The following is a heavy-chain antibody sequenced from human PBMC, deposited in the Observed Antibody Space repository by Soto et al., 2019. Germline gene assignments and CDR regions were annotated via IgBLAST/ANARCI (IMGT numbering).Heavy chain of an antibody. CDR1: GFTFSSYS. V-gene: IGHV3-21*01. Sequence: GGSLRLSCAASGFTFSSYSMNWVRQAPGKGLEWVSSISSSSSYIYYADSVRGRFTISRDNAKNSLYLQMNSLRAEDTAVYYCARDIPPRGYSDSWGQGTLVTVSS. CDR2: ISSSSSYI. CDR3: ARDIPPRGYSDS. D-gene: IGHD5-18*01. J-gene: IGHJ4*02.